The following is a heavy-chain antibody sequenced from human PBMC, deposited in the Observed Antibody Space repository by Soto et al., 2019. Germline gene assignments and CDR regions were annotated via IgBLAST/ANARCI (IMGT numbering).Heavy chain of an antibody. Sequence: QVQLVQSGAEVKKPGSSVKVSCKASGGTFSSYAISWVRQAPGQGLEWMGGIIPIFGTANYAQKFQGRVTITADESTRTAYMELSSLRSEDTAVYYWARKAADYDFWSGYYLYYYYGMDVWGQGTTVTVSS. CDR2: IIPIFGTA. J-gene: IGHJ6*02. CDR3: ARKAADYDFWSGYYLYYYYGMDV. CDR1: GGTFSSYA. D-gene: IGHD3-3*01. V-gene: IGHV1-69*01.